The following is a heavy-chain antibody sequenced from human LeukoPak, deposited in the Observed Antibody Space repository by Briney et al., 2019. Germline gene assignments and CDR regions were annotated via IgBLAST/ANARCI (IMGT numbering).Heavy chain of an antibody. Sequence: GGSLRLSCAASGFTFSSYAMSWVRQAPGKGLEWVSGISGSGGSTYYRESVKGRFTISRDISKNTLYLQMNSLRAEDTAVYYCAKGGIYYYDISSYFFDYWGQGTLVTVSS. D-gene: IGHD3-22*01. J-gene: IGHJ4*02. CDR3: AKGGIYYYDISSYFFDY. CDR1: GFTFSSYA. CDR2: ISGSGGST. V-gene: IGHV3-23*01.